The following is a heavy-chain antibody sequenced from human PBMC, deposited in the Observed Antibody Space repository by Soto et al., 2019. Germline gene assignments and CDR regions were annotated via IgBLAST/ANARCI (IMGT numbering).Heavy chain of an antibody. CDR2: INPNSGGT. CDR3: ARRSSGSYFDPSAYYGMDV. J-gene: IGHJ6*02. CDR1: GYTFTGYY. V-gene: IGHV1-2*04. D-gene: IGHD1-26*01. Sequence: ASVKVFCKASGYTFTGYYMHWVRQAPGQGLEWMGWINPNSGGTNYAQKFQGWVTMTRDTSISTAYMELSRLRSDDTAVYYCARRSSGSYFDPSAYYGMDVWGQGTTVTVSS.